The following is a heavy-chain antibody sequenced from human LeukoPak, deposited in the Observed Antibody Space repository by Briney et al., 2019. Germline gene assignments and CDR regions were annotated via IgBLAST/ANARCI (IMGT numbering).Heavy chain of an antibody. CDR1: GFSISSGYY. D-gene: IGHD3-10*01. Sequence: PSETLSLTCTVSGFSISSGYYWDWIRQPPGKGLEWIESINHSGSTYYNPPLKSRFTMSADTSKNQFSLILSSVTAADTAVYYCARVDATMIRALDIWGQGTMVTLSS. V-gene: IGHV4-38-2*02. J-gene: IGHJ3*02. CDR2: INHSGST. CDR3: ARVDATMIRALDI.